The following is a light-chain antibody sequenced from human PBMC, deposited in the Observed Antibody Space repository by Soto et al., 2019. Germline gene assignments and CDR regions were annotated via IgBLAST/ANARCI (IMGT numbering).Light chain of an antibody. CDR1: STDVGAYDY. CDR2: EVS. CDR3: TSYTNTNPVV. Sequence: QSVLTQPASVSGSPGESVTFSCTGSSTDVGAYDYVSWYQQHPGKAPKLMIFEVSNRPSGVSDRFSGSKSGNTASLTISGLQAEDEADYFCTSYTNTNPVVFGGGTKLTVL. V-gene: IGLV2-14*01. J-gene: IGLJ2*01.